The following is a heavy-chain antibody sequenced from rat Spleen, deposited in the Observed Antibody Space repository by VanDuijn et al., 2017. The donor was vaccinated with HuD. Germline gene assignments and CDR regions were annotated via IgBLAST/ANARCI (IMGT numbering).Heavy chain of an antibody. Sequence: EVQVVESGGGLVQPGRSLKLSCAASGFTFSDCNMAWVRQAPKKGLEWVATIISDDNRTYYRDSVKGRFTISRDTVQNILYLQMNSPRSEDTATYYCTRGGYFRYWGQGVMVTVSS. J-gene: IGHJ2*01. D-gene: IGHD2-5*01. V-gene: IGHV5S10*01. CDR2: IISDDNRT. CDR1: GFTFSDCN. CDR3: TRGGYFRY.